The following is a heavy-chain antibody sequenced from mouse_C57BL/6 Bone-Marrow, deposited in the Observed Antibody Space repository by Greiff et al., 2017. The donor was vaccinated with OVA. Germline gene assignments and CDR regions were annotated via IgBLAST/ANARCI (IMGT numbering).Heavy chain of an antibody. CDR2: INPYNGDT. J-gene: IGHJ2*01. CDR3: ALYDSAFDY. V-gene: IGHV1-20*01. D-gene: IGHD2-3*01. Sequence: EVQLQESGPELVKPGASVKISCKASGYSFTGYFMNWVMQSHGKSLEWIGRINPYNGDTFYNQKFKGKATLTVDKSSSTAHMELRSLTSEDSAVYYCALYDSAFDYWGQGTTLTVSS. CDR1: GYSFTGYF.